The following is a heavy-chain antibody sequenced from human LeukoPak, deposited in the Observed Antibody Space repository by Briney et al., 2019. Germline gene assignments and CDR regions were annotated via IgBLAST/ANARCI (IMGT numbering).Heavy chain of an antibody. V-gene: IGHV3-23*01. CDR1: GFTFSSYA. D-gene: IGHD4-23*01. J-gene: IGHJ4*02. Sequence: GGSLRLSCAASGFTFSSYAMSWVRQAPGKGLEWVSAISGSGGSTYYADSVKSRFTISRDNSKNTLYLQMNSLRAEDTAVYYCAKTASSGGNFGPYFDYWGQGTLVTVSS. CDR2: ISGSGGST. CDR3: AKTASSGGNFGPYFDY.